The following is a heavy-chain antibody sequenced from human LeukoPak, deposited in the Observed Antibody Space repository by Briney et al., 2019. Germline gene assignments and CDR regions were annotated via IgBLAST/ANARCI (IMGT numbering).Heavy chain of an antibody. CDR3: ARALGVTPPYYFSYGMDV. Sequence: GGSLRLSCAASGFTFSSYWMTWVRQAPGKGLEWVANIKQDGIEKYYVDSVKGRFTISRDNAENSMYPQMNSLRAEDTAVYFCARALGVTPPYYFSYGMDVWGKGATVTVSS. D-gene: IGHD2-21*02. V-gene: IGHV3-7*03. CDR2: IKQDGIEK. CDR1: GFTFSSYW. J-gene: IGHJ6*04.